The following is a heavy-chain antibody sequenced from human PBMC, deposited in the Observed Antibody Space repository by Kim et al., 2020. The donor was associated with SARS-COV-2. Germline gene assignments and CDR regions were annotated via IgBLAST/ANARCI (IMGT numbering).Heavy chain of an antibody. CDR3: ARDPDDYNWNYVSSGPAYGMDV. J-gene: IGHJ6*02. Sequence: ASVKVSCKASGYTFTSYGISWVRQAPGQGLEWMGWISAYNGNTNYAQKLQGRVTMTTDTSTSTAYMELRSLRSDDTAVYYCARDPDDYNWNYVSSGPAYGMDVWGQGTTVTVSS. D-gene: IGHD1-7*01. CDR1: GYTFTSYG. CDR2: ISAYNGNT. V-gene: IGHV1-18*01.